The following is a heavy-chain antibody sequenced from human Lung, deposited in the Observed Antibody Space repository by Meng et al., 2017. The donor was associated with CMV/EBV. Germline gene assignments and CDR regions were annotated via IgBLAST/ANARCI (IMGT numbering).Heavy chain of an antibody. CDR2: ISSSGSTI. D-gene: IGHD6-13*01. Sequence: GGSXRLXCAASGFTFSSYEMNWVRQAPGKGLEWVSYISSSGSTIYYADSVKGRFTISRDNAKKSLYLQMNSLRAEDTAVYYCARGEFSWYDNWFDPWGQGXPVTVSS. V-gene: IGHV3-48*03. CDR1: GFTFSSYE. CDR3: ARGEFSWYDNWFDP. J-gene: IGHJ5*02.